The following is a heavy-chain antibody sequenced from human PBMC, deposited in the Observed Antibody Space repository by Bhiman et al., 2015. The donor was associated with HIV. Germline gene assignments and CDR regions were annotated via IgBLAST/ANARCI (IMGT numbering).Heavy chain of an antibody. CDR1: GFTFDDYT. J-gene: IGHJ4*02. CDR3: AKDLALGSSSGNYFDY. D-gene: IGHD6-6*01. V-gene: IGHV3-43*01. Sequence: EVQLVESGGVVVQPGGSLRLSCAASGFTFDDYTMHWVRQAPGKGLEWVSLISWDGGSTYYADSVKGRFTISRDNSKNTLYLQMNSLRAEDTAVYYCAKDLALGSSSGNYFDYWGQGTLVTVSS. CDR2: ISWDGGST.